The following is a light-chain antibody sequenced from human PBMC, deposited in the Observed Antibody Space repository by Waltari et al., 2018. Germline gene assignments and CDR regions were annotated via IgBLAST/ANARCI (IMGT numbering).Light chain of an antibody. CDR2: DAS. Sequence: EIVMTQSPNTLSVSPGARATLSCRASQSLSSDLAWYQQRPGQAPRLLMSDASTRASGIPARFSGSGSGTEFTLTISSMQSEDFAVYYCQQYDTWPPTFGQGTKVEV. CDR1: QSLSSD. J-gene: IGKJ1*01. V-gene: IGKV3-15*01. CDR3: QQYDTWPPT.